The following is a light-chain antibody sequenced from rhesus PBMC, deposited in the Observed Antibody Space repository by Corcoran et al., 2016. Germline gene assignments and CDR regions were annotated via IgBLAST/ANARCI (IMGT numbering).Light chain of an antibody. CDR2: KAS. J-gene: IGKJ2*01. CDR3: LQYSSSPYS. Sequence: DIQMTQSPSSLSASVGDTVTITCRASQSISSWLAWYQQKTGKVPKLLIYKASSLQSGVPSRFRGSGSGTDFTLTISSLQPEDFATYYCLQYSSSPYSFGQGTKVEIK. CDR1: QSISSW. V-gene: IGKV1-22*01.